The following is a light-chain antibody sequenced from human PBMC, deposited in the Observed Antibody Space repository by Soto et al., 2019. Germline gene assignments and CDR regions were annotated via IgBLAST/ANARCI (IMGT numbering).Light chain of an antibody. J-gene: IGKJ4*01. CDR2: KVS. Sequence: DVVMTQSPLSLPVTLGQPASMSCRSSQSLLYSDGSTFLNWFHQRPGQSPRRLIYKVSQRDSGVPXRVSGSGSGTDFTLKIRRVEAEDVGVYYCRQGTHRPITFGGGTKVDIK. V-gene: IGKV2-30*01. CDR1: QSLLYSDGSTF. CDR3: RQGTHRPIT.